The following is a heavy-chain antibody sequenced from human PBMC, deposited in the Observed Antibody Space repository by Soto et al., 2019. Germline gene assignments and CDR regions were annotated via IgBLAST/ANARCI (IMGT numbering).Heavy chain of an antibody. V-gene: IGHV3-30*18. D-gene: IGHD6-13*01. CDR2: ISFDGGDQ. J-gene: IGHJ5*02. CDR3: AKDSSVIAAGIVGWFHP. CDR1: GFTFNTYG. Sequence: QAQLVESGGGVVQPGRSLRLSCAASGFTFNTYGLHWVRQAPGKGLEWVSAISFDGGDQHYADSVKGRFTVSRDNSKNTLFLHMDRLRAEATAVYYCAKDSSVIAAGIVGWFHPWVQGTLGIFSS.